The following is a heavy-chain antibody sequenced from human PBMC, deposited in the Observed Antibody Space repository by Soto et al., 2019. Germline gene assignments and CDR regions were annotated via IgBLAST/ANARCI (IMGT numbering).Heavy chain of an antibody. J-gene: IGHJ4*02. CDR1: NFSIRIGYY. CDR2: IYRSGTT. V-gene: IGHV4-38-2*01. Sequence: TXVISNFSIRIGYYWCWIRQSPGKGLEWIASIYRSGTTSYNPSLKGRVTISVDPSKNQFSLMLTAVTAADTAVYYCARSGNSGYSPHDSWGRGTLVTVSS. CDR3: ARSGNSGYSPHDS. D-gene: IGHD2-15*01.